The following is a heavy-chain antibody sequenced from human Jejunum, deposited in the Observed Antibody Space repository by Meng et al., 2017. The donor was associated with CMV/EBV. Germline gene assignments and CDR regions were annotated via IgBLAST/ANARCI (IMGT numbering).Heavy chain of an antibody. CDR1: GFTLRSDA. V-gene: IGHV3-23*03. Sequence: SWGASGFTLRSDAMSWVRHAPGQGLQWVSRIDTGGGITKYADSVKGRFTISRDNSKNTLYLQMNNLRAEDTAVYFCVRVAGTFDYWGQGTQVTVSS. CDR2: IDTGGGIT. D-gene: IGHD6-19*01. CDR3: VRVAGTFDY. J-gene: IGHJ4*02.